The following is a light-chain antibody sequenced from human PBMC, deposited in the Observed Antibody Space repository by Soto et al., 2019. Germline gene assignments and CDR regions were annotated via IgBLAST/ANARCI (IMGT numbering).Light chain of an antibody. CDR2: KAS. Sequence: DIQMTQSPSTLSASVGDRVTITCRASQSISVWLAWYQQKPGKAPKLLIYKASTLESWVPSTFSGSVSGTEFTLTISSLKPDDFATYYCQQYISLSLTFGQGTKVEIK. CDR3: QQYISLSLT. CDR1: QSISVW. V-gene: IGKV1-5*03. J-gene: IGKJ1*01.